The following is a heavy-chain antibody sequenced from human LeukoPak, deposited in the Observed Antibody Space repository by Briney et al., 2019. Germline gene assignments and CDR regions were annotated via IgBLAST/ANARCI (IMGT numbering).Heavy chain of an antibody. CDR1: GGTFSSYA. CDR3: ARTPTXGTIFGVVIPMEGSYMXX. J-gene: IGHJ6*03. D-gene: IGHD3-3*01. Sequence: ASVKVSCKASGGTFSSYAISWVRQAPGQGLEWRGWIIPIFGTANYAQKFQGRVTITTDESTSTAYMELSSLRSEDTAVYYCARTPTXGTIFGVVIPMEGSYMXXWGKXTTXT. V-gene: IGHV1-69*05. CDR2: IIPIFGTA.